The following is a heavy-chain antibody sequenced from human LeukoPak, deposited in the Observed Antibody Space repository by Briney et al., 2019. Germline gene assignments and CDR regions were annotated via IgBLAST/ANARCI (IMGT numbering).Heavy chain of an antibody. D-gene: IGHD5-12*01. CDR2: ISYDGSNK. CDR3: AKPIRWLQPPLDY. Sequence: PGGSLRLSCAASGFTFSSYAMHWVRQAPGKGLEWVAVISYDGSNKYYADSVKGRFTISRDNSKNTLYLQMNSLRAEDTAVYYCAKPIRWLQPPLDYWGQGTLVTVSS. J-gene: IGHJ4*02. V-gene: IGHV3-30*18. CDR1: GFTFSSYA.